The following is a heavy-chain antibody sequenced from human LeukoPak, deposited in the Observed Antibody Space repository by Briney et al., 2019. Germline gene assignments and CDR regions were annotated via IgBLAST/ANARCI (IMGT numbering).Heavy chain of an antibody. CDR3: ARGYSSNWDPFDI. Sequence: GASVKVSCKASGYNFTSYYIHWVRQARGQGLEWMGIINPSDSSTNYAQKFQGRVTMTRDMSTSTVYVELSSLRSEDSAVYYCARGYSSNWDPFDIWGPGTMVTVSS. CDR1: GYNFTSYY. D-gene: IGHD6-13*01. J-gene: IGHJ3*02. V-gene: IGHV1-46*01. CDR2: INPSDSST.